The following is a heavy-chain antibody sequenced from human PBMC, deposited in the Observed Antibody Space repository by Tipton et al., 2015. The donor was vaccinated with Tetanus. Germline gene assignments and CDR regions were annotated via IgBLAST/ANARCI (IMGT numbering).Heavy chain of an antibody. J-gene: IGHJ4*02. CDR1: GFDVGTTY. D-gene: IGHD6-13*01. Sequence: SLRLSCAVSGFDVGTTYMTWVRQAPGKGLEWVSLIEKGGATDYADSVKGRFTISRDPSQNTLYLQMNSLKVEDTAVYYCARALIEAAGDYGDYWGQGTLVTVSS. CDR3: ARALIEAAGDYGDY. CDR2: IEKGGAT. V-gene: IGHV3-53*01.